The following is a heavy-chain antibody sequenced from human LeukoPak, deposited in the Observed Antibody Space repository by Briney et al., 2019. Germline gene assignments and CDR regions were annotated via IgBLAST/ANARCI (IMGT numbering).Heavy chain of an antibody. J-gene: IGHJ4*02. D-gene: IGHD5-18*01. CDR2: ISSSGNTI. CDR1: GFTFSTYC. V-gene: IGHV3-48*04. Sequence: GGSLRLSCAASGFTFSTYCMSWVRQAPGKGLEWVSYISSSGNTIDYADSVKGRFTISRDNAKNSLYLQMVSLRAEDTAVYYCARLRGYSYGYGDYWGQGTLVTVSS. CDR3: ARLRGYSYGYGDY.